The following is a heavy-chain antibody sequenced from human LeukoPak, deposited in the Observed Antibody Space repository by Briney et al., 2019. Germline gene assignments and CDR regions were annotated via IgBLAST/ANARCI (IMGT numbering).Heavy chain of an antibody. Sequence: LSGGSLRLSCAASGFTFSSYAMSWVRQAPGKGLEWVSAISGSGGSTYYADSVKGRFTISRDNSKNTLYLQMNSLIAEDTAVYYCARDPAAAGTLFYYYYMDVWGKGTTVTVSS. V-gene: IGHV3-23*01. CDR3: ARDPAAAGTLFYYYYMDV. CDR1: GFTFSSYA. J-gene: IGHJ6*03. D-gene: IGHD6-13*01. CDR2: ISGSGGST.